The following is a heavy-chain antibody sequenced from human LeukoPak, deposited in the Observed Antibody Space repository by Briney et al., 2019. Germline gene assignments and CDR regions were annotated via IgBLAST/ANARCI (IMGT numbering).Heavy chain of an antibody. V-gene: IGHV3-72*01. CDR3: VRVVHITANYPFDY. Sequence: PGGSLRLSCAASGFTFSDHYMDWVRLAPGKGLEWVGRTRNKANSYTPEYAASVKGRFTISRDDSRNSLYLQMNSLKSEDTAVYYCVRVVHITANYPFDYWGQGTLVTVSS. J-gene: IGHJ4*02. CDR2: TRNKANSYTP. D-gene: IGHD2-21*01. CDR1: GFTFSDHY.